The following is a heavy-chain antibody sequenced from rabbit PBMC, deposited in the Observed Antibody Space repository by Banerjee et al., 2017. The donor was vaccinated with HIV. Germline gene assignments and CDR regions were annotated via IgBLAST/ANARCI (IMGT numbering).Heavy chain of an antibody. CDR1: GFTISSSYW. J-gene: IGHJ4*01. D-gene: IGHD6-1*01. V-gene: IGHV1S45*01. CDR3: ATSYAGYAGYGYAYFNL. CDR2: IYAGSSGST. Sequence: EESGGDLVKPEGSLTLTCTASGFTISSSYWICWFRQAPGKGPEWIACIYAGSSGSTYYASWAKGRFTISKTSSTTVTLQMTSLTDADTATYFCATSYAGYAGYGYAYFNLWGPGTLVTVS.